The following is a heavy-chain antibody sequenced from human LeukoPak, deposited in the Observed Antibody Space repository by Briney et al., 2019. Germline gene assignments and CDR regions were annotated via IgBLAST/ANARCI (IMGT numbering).Heavy chain of an antibody. CDR1: GFTFSSYG. J-gene: IGHJ3*02. V-gene: IGHV3-30*02. CDR3: AKDFDGATAMAYDAFDI. Sequence: PGGSLRLSCAASGFTFSSYGMHWVRQAPGKGLEWVAFIRYDGSNKYYADSVKGRFTISRDNSKNTLYLQMNSLGAEDTAVYYCAKDFDGATAMAYDAFDIWGQGTMVTVSS. D-gene: IGHD5-18*01. CDR2: IRYDGSNK.